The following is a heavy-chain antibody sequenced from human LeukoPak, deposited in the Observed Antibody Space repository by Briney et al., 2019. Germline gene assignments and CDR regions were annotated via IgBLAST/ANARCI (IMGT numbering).Heavy chain of an antibody. CDR1: GFTVSSNY. CDR2: IYSGGST. J-gene: IGHJ3*02. D-gene: IGHD3-22*01. CDR3: ARVEWRVENYYDSSVGAFDI. V-gene: IGHV3-66*01. Sequence: PGGSLRLSCAASGFTVSSNYMSWVRQAPGKGLEWVSVIYSGGSTYYADSVKGRFTISRDNSKNTLYLQMNSLRAEDTAVYYCARVEWRVENYYDSSVGAFDIWGQGTMVTVSS.